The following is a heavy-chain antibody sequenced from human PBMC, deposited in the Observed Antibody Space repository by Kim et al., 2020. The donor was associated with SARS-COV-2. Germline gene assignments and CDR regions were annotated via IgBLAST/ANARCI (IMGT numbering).Heavy chain of an antibody. CDR2: INPSGGST. V-gene: IGHV1-46*01. Sequence: ASVKVSCKASGYTFTSYYMHWVRQAPGQGLEWMGIINPSGGSTSYAQKFQGRVTMTRDTSTSTVYMELSSLRSEDTAVYYCARGRCSGGSCYSWSGNWFDPWGQGTLVTVSS. D-gene: IGHD2-15*01. CDR3: ARGRCSGGSCYSWSGNWFDP. J-gene: IGHJ5*02. CDR1: GYTFTSYY.